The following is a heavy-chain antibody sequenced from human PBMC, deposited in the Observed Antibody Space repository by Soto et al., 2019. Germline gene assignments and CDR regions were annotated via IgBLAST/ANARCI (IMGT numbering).Heavy chain of an antibody. J-gene: IGHJ4*02. D-gene: IGHD5-18*01. CDR3: ARDPSLRGYSPGV. V-gene: IGHV3-33*01. CDR2: IWYDGSNK. Sequence: GGSLRLSCAASGFTFSSYGMHWVRQAPGKGLEWVAVIWYDGSNKYYADSVKGRFTISRDNSKNTLYLQMNSLRAEDTAVYYCARDPSLRGYSPGVWGQGTLVTVSS. CDR1: GFTFSSYG.